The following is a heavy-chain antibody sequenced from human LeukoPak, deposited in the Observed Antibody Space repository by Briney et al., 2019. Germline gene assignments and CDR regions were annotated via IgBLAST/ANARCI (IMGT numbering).Heavy chain of an antibody. CDR1: GGSISSGGYY. V-gene: IGHV4-31*03. Sequence: SETLSLTCTVSGGSISSGGYYWAWIRQPPGKGLEWIGYMSQTGSTYYNPSLKSRVAISVDTSKSQFSLKLTSVTAADTAVYYCARDWSGPYYFDHWGQGILVTVSS. J-gene: IGHJ4*01. D-gene: IGHD3-3*01. CDR3: ARDWSGPYYFDH. CDR2: MSQTGST.